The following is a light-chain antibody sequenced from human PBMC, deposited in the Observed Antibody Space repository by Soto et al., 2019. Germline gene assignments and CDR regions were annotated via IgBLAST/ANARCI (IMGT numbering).Light chain of an antibody. J-gene: IGLJ1*01. Sequence: QSVLTQPASVSGSPGQSITISCTGTSSDVGGYNHVSWYQQHPGKAPKLMIYEVSNRPSGVSNRFSGSKSGNTASLTISGLQAEDEADYYCSSYTSSSTLVVFGTGTKLTVL. CDR1: SSDVGGYNH. CDR2: EVS. CDR3: SSYTSSSTLVV. V-gene: IGLV2-14*01.